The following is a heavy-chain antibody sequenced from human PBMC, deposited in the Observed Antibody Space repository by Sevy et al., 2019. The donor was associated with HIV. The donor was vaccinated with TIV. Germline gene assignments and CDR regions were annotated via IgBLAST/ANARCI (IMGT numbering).Heavy chain of an antibody. CDR3: ARHHRDLVGQAGREDNWFDPRGLATLVPVSWFDP. CDR2: VYYSGNT. J-gene: IGHJ5*02. CDR1: GDSISSSAYY. V-gene: IGHV4-39*01. D-gene: IGHD1-20*01. Sequence: SETLSLACTVSGDSISSSAYYWGWLRHSPGKGLDWIGSVYYSGNTYYNPSFKSRVTTSVDTSKNQFSLQLTSVTAAETAVYYCARHHRDLVGQAGREDNWFDPRGLATLVPVSWFDPWGQGTLVTVS.